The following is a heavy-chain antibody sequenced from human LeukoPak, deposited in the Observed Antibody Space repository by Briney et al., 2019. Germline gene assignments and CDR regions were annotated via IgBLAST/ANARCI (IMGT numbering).Heavy chain of an antibody. J-gene: IGHJ4*02. CDR1: GFTFSSYA. V-gene: IGHV3-23*01. CDR2: ISGSGGST. Sequence: PGGSLRLSCAASGFTFSSYAMSWVRQAPGKGLEWASGISGSGGSTSYADSVKGRFTISRDNSKNTLFLQMNSLRVEDTAVYYCAKSLTDIVATIRSGADYWGQGTLVFVSS. D-gene: IGHD5-12*01. CDR3: AKSLTDIVATIRSGADY.